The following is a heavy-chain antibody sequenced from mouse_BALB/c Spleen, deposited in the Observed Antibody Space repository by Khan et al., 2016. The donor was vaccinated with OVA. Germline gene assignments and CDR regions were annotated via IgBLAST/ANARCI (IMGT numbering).Heavy chain of an antibody. CDR1: GYTFTNYG. CDR2: INTYTGEP. Sequence: QIQLVQSGPELKKPGETVKISCKASGYTFTNYGMNWVKQAPGKGLKWMGWINTYTGEPTYVDDFKGRFAFSLETSASTAYLQINNLRNEDMATYFVARFRDYYTSSSYYFDSWGQGTTLTVSS. V-gene: IGHV9-1*02. D-gene: IGHD1-1*01. CDR3: ARFRDYYTSSSYYFDS. J-gene: IGHJ2*01.